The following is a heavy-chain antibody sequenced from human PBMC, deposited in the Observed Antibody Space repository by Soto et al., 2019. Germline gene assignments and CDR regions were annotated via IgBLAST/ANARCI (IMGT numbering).Heavy chain of an antibody. CDR3: PTSGSVNYDICPGYNY. V-gene: IGHV3-15*01. CDR1: GFTFNNAW. Sequence: ELQLVESGGGLVEPGGSLRLSCAASGFTFNNAWMTWVRQAPGKGLEWVGRIKSKTDGGTTDYAAPVKGRFTISRDDSKNKLYLQMNSLKTEDTALYYYPTSGSVNYDICPGYNYWGQGNLVTVSS. CDR2: IKSKTDGGTT. D-gene: IGHD3-9*01. J-gene: IGHJ4*02.